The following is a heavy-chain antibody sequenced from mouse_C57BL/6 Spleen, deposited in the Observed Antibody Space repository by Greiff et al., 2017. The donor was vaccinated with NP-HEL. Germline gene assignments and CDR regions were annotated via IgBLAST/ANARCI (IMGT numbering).Heavy chain of an antibody. CDR2: IDPETGGT. CDR3: TRTYGSSYRWYFDV. CDR1: GYTFTDYE. D-gene: IGHD1-1*01. V-gene: IGHV1-15*01. Sequence: VQLQQSGAELVRPGASVTLSCEASGYTFTDYEMHWVKQTPVHGLEWIGAIDPETGGTAYNQKFKGKAILTADKSSSTAYMELRSLTSEDSAVYYCTRTYGSSYRWYFDVWGTGTTVTVSS. J-gene: IGHJ1*03.